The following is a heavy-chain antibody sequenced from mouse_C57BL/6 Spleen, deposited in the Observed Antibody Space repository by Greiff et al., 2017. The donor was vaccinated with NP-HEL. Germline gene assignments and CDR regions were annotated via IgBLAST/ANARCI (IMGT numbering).Heavy chain of an antibody. CDR2: INPSTGGT. Sequence: VQLQQSGPELVKPGASVKISCKASGYSFTGYYMNWVKQSPEKSLEWIGEINPSTGGTTYNQKFKAKATLTVDKSSSTAYMQLKSLTSEDSAVYYCARRGYYDYVWFAYWGQGTLVTVSA. CDR1: GYSFTGYY. J-gene: IGHJ3*01. CDR3: ARRGYYDYVWFAY. D-gene: IGHD2-4*01. V-gene: IGHV1-42*01.